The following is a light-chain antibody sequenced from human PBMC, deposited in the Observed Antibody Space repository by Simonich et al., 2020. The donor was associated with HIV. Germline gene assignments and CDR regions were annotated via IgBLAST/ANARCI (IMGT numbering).Light chain of an antibody. Sequence: QSALTQPPSASGSPGQSVTISCTGTSIDVGGFNYVSRYQQHPGKAPKLIIYEFSTRPSGVPDRFSGSKSGNTASLTVSGLQAEDEADYYCSSYAGSNNLVFGGGTKLTVL. CDR2: EFS. J-gene: IGLJ3*02. V-gene: IGLV2-8*01. CDR3: SSYAGSNNLV. CDR1: SIDVGGFNY.